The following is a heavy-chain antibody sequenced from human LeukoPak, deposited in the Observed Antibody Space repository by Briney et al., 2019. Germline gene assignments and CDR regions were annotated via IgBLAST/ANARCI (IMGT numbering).Heavy chain of an antibody. V-gene: IGHV6-1*01. J-gene: IGHJ4*02. CDR2: TYYRSKWYN. CDR1: GDSVSSNSAA. D-gene: IGHD6-19*01. CDR3: ARGEQWLVLACDY. Sequence: SQTLSLTCAISGDSVSSNSAAWNWIRQSPSSGLEWLGRTYYRSKWYNDYAVSVKSRITINPDTSKNQFSLQLNSVTPEDTAVYYCARGEQWLVLACDYWGQGTLVTVSS.